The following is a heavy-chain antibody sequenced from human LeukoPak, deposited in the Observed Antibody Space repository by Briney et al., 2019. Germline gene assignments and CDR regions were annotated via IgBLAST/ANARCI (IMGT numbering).Heavy chain of an antibody. Sequence: GGSLRLSCAASGLTLSSHSMNWVRQAPGKGLEWVANIKEDGSEKYYVDSLKGRFTISRDNAKNSLYLQMNSLRAEDMAVYYCVKRWTGTTIGQQDYWGQGTLVTVSS. V-gene: IGHV3-7*01. D-gene: IGHD1-1*01. CDR2: IKEDGSEK. J-gene: IGHJ4*02. CDR1: GLTLSSHS. CDR3: VKRWTGTTIGQQDY.